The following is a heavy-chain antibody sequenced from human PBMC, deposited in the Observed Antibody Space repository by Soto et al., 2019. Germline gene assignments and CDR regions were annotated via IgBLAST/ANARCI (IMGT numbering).Heavy chain of an antibody. D-gene: IGHD6-13*01. CDR2: IYHSGST. CDR3: ARKAAAGYFDY. V-gene: IGHV4-39*07. CDR1: GGSISSSSYY. Sequence: SETLSLTCTVSGGSISSSSYYWGWIRQPPGKGLEWIGEIYHSGSTNYNPSLKSRVTISVDKSKNQFSLKLSSVTAADTAVYYCARKAAAGYFDYWGQGTLVTVSS. J-gene: IGHJ4*02.